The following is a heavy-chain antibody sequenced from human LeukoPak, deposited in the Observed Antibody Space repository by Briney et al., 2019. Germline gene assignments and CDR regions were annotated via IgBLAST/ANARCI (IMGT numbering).Heavy chain of an antibody. J-gene: IGHJ3*02. CDR1: GFTFSSYG. D-gene: IGHD2/OR15-2a*01. Sequence: PGRSLRLSCAASGFTFSSYGMHWVRQAPGKGLEWVAVISYDGSNKYYADSVKGRFTISRDNSKNTLYLQMNSLRAEDTAVYYCAKELNRVDDAFDIWGQGTMVTVSS. CDR2: ISYDGSNK. V-gene: IGHV3-30*18. CDR3: AKELNRVDDAFDI.